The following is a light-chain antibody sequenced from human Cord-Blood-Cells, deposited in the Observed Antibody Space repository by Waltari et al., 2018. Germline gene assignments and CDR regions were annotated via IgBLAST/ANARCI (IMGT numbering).Light chain of an antibody. CDR3: QAWDSSTAV. V-gene: IGLV3-1*01. Sequence: SYELTQPPSVSVSPGQTASITCSGDKLGDKYACWYQQKPGQSPVLVIYQDNKRPPGIPERFSGSNSGNTATLTISGTQAMDEADYYCQAWDSSTAVFGGGTKRTVL. J-gene: IGLJ3*02. CDR1: KLGDKY. CDR2: QDN.